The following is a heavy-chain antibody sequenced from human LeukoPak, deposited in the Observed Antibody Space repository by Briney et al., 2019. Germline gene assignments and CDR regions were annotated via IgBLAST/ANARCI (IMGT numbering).Heavy chain of an antibody. Sequence: GASVKVSCKASGYTFTGYYMHWVRQAPGQGLEWMGWINPNSGGTNYAQKFQGRVTMTRDTSISTAYMELSRLRSDDTAVYYCARVVRFLEWFLDYWGQGTLVTVSS. D-gene: IGHD3-3*01. CDR1: GYTFTGYY. CDR2: INPNSGGT. CDR3: ARVVRFLEWFLDY. V-gene: IGHV1-2*02. J-gene: IGHJ4*02.